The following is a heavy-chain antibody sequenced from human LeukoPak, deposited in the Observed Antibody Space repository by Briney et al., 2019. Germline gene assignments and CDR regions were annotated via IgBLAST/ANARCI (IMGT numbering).Heavy chain of an antibody. CDR3: ARLSPGEDY. CDR1: GFTFSSYW. V-gene: IGHV3-74*01. Sequence: GGSLRLSCAASGFTFSSYWVHWVRQAPGKGLVWVSGINTDGSSTSYADSVKGRFTISRDNANNTLYLQMNSLRAEDTAVYYCARLSPGEDYWGQGTLVTVSS. J-gene: IGHJ4*02. CDR2: INTDGSST. D-gene: IGHD7-27*01.